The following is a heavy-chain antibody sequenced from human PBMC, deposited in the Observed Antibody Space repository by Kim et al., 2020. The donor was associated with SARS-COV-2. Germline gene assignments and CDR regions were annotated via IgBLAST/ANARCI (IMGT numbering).Heavy chain of an antibody. Sequence: TYNPSLKSRVTISVDTSKNQFSLKLSSVTAADTAVYYCARRIVVVKDFDYWAREPWSPSPQ. D-gene: IGHD2-21*01. V-gene: IGHV4-34*01. J-gene: IGHJ4*02. CDR3: ARRIVVVKDFDY.